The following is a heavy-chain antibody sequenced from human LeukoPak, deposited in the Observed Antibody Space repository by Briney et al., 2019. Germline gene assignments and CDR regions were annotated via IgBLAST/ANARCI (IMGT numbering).Heavy chain of an antibody. CDR2: IIPIFGTA. J-gene: IGHJ5*02. V-gene: IGHV1-69*13. Sequence: ASVKVSCKASGGTFNSYAISWVRQAPGQGLEWMGGIIPIFGTANYAQKFQGRVTITADESTRTAYMELSTLRSEDTAVYYCARVAGYCSGGSCYGNNWFDPWGQGTLVTVSS. CDR1: GGTFNSYA. D-gene: IGHD2-15*01. CDR3: ARVAGYCSGGSCYGNNWFDP.